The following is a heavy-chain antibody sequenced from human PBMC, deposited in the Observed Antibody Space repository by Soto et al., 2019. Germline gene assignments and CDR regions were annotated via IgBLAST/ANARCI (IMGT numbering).Heavy chain of an antibody. CDR1: GGTFSSYA. J-gene: IGHJ6*02. CDR2: IIPIFGTA. CDR3: ARDGSTPYYSGNYVSRYYGMDV. V-gene: IGHV1-69*01. D-gene: IGHD1-26*01. Sequence: QVQLVQSGAEVKKPGSSVKVSCKASGGTFSSYAISWVRQAPGQGLEWMGGIIPIFGTANYAQKFQGRVTITADESTSTAYMELSSLSSEDRAVYYCARDGSTPYYSGNYVSRYYGMDVWGQGTTVTVSS.